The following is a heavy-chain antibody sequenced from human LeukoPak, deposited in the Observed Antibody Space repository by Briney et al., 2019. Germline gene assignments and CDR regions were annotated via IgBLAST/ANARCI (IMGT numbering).Heavy chain of an antibody. Sequence: HPGGSLRLSCAASGFTFSSYGMHWVRQAPGKGLEWVAVIWYGGSNKYYADSVKGRFTISRDNAKNSLYLQMNSLRGEDTAVYYCARGELLKGGAFDIWGQGTMVTVSS. CDR3: ARGELLKGGAFDI. CDR1: GFTFSSYG. CDR2: IWYGGSNK. D-gene: IGHD1-26*01. V-gene: IGHV3-33*08. J-gene: IGHJ3*02.